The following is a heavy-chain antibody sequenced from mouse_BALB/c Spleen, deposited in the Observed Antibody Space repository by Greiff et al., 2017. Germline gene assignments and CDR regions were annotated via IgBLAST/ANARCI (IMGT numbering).Heavy chain of an antibody. V-gene: IGHV3-6*02. J-gene: IGHJ4*01. D-gene: IGHD2-1*01. CDR1: GYSITSGYY. Sequence: ESGPGLVKPSQSLSLTCSVTGYSITSGYYWNWIRQFPGNKLEWMGYISYDGSNNYNPSLKNRISITRDTSKNQFFLKLNSVTTEDTATYYCAREGGNYWGYYAMDYWGQGTSVTVSS. CDR2: ISYDGSN. CDR3: AREGGNYWGYYAMDY.